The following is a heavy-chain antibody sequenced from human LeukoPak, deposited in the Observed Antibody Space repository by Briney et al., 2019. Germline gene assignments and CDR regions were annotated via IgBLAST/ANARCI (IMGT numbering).Heavy chain of an antibody. D-gene: IGHD3-10*01. CDR3: AKGFPMPMVRGVMVFGDAFDI. CDR1: GFIFSSYG. J-gene: IGHJ3*02. CDR2: IRFDGSNK. V-gene: IGHV3-30*02. Sequence: QPGGSLRLSCAASGFIFSSYGMHWVHQAPGKGLECVAFIRFDGSNKFYVDSVRGRFTISRDNSKNILYLQMNSLRAEDTAVYYCAKGFPMPMVRGVMVFGDAFDIWGQGTMVTVSS.